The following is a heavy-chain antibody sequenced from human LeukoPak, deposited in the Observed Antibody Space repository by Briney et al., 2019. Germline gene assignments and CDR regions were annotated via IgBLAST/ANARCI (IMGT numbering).Heavy chain of an antibody. CDR3: ARVNPAGYGDYVSYFDY. V-gene: IGHV4-30-2*01. J-gene: IGHJ4*02. CDR1: GFTFDDYA. D-gene: IGHD4-17*01. Sequence: LRLSCADSGFTFDDYAMHWVRQAPGKGLEWIGYIYHSGSTYYNPSLKSRVTISVDRSKNQFSLKLSSVTAADTAVYYCARVNPAGYGDYVSYFDYWGQGTLVTVSS. CDR2: IYHSGST.